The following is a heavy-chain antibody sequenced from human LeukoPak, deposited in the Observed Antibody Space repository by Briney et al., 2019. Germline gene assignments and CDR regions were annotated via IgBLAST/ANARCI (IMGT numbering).Heavy chain of an antibody. CDR1: GFTFDDYA. V-gene: IGHV3-9*01. J-gene: IGHJ6*03. CDR2: ISWNSGSI. CDR3: AIDLYDYSAYMDV. Sequence: PGRSLRLSCAASGFTFDDYAMHWVRQAPGKGLEWVSGISWNSGSIGYADSVKGRFTISRDNAKNSLYLQMNSLRAEDTALYYCAIDLYDYSAYMDVWGKGTTVTVSS. D-gene: IGHD4-11*01.